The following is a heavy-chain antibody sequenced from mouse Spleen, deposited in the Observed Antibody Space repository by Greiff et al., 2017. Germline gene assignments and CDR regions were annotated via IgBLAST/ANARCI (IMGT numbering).Heavy chain of an antibody. Sequence: LVESGPELVKPGASVKISCKASGYTFTDYYINWVKQKPGQGLEWIGWIYPGSGNTKYNEKFKGKATLTVDTSSSTAYMQLSSLTSEDTAVYFCARWHGSYAMDYWGQGTSVTVSS. D-gene: IGHD2-2*01. CDR1: GYTFTDYY. CDR2: IYPGSGNT. V-gene: IGHV1-84*02. J-gene: IGHJ4*01. CDR3: ARWHGSYAMDY.